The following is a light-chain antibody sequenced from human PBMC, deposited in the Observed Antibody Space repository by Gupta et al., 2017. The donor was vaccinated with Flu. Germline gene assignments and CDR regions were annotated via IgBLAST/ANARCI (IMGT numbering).Light chain of an antibody. J-gene: IGLJ2*01. CDR3: TSYTSSSTVV. CDR1: SSDIGSYNR. V-gene: IGLV2-18*02. CDR2: EVT. Sequence: QSALTPPPSVSGSPGQSVTISCTGTSSDIGSYNRVSWYQQYPDKAPKLMIYEVTKRPSGVPDRFSGSKSDNTASLTISGLQAEDEADYYCTSYTSSSTVVFGAGTKLTVL.